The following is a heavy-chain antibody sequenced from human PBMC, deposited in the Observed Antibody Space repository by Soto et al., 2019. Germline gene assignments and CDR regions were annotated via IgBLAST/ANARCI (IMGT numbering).Heavy chain of an antibody. J-gene: IGHJ4*02. V-gene: IGHV3-23*01. CDR1: GLTFSVSA. Sequence: EVQLLESGGGLVQPGGSLRLSCVASGLTFSVSAMTWVRQAPGKGLEWVSTTGSSGRTTYYGDSVKGRFTVSRDNSKNTLDLQMSSLRAADTAVYYCAKVHNTSRSLNFWGRGTLVSVSS. CDR3: AKVHNTSRSLNF. CDR2: TGSSGRTT. D-gene: IGHD1-20*01.